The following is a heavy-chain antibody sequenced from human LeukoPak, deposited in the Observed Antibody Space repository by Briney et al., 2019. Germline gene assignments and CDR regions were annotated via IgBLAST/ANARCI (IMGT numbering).Heavy chain of an antibody. CDR3: AMVSDGY. CDR1: GFTFSSYG. V-gene: IGHV3-30*03. CDR2: ISYDGSNK. D-gene: IGHD3-10*01. J-gene: IGHJ4*02. Sequence: PGGSLRLSCAASGFTFSSYGMHWVRQAPGKGLEWVAVISYDGSNKYYADSVKGRFTISRDNSKNTLYLQMDSLRAEDTAVYYCAMVSDGYWGQGTLVTVSS.